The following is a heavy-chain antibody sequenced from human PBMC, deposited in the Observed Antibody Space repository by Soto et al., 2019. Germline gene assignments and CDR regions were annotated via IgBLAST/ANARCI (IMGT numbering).Heavy chain of an antibody. Sequence: SETLSLTCAVSGGSISSSNWWSWVRQPPGKGLEWIGEIYHSGSTNYNPSLKSRVTISVDKSKNQFSLKLSSVTAADTAVYYCARLLVGYSGTLSYYGMDVWGQGTTVTVSS. CDR1: GGSISSSNW. CDR2: IYHSGST. V-gene: IGHV4-4*02. J-gene: IGHJ6*02. D-gene: IGHD2-15*01. CDR3: ARLLVGYSGTLSYYGMDV.